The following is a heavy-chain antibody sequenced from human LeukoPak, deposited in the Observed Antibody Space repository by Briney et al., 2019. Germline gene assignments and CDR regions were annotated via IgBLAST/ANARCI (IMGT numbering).Heavy chain of an antibody. CDR1: GFTFSDYY. Sequence: GGSLRLSCAASGFTFSDYYMSWIRQAPGKGLEWVSYISSSGSTIYYADSAKGRFTISRDNAKNSLYLQMNSLRAEDTAVYYCARPIAAAGDGDAFDIWGQGTMVTVSS. D-gene: IGHD6-13*01. V-gene: IGHV3-11*04. J-gene: IGHJ3*02. CDR3: ARPIAAAGDGDAFDI. CDR2: ISSSGSTI.